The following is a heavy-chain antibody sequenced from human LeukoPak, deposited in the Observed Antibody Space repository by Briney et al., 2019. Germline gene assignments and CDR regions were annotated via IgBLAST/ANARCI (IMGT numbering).Heavy chain of an antibody. CDR1: GYTFTSYG. V-gene: IGHV1-18*01. CDR2: ISAYNGNT. Sequence: ASVKVSCKASGYTFTSYGISWVRQAPGHGLEWMGWISAYNGNTNYAQKLQGRVTMTTDTSTSTAYMELRSLRSDDTAVYYCASVYCSSTSCPRGDYYYGMDVWGQGTTVTVSS. CDR3: ASVYCSSTSCPRGDYYYGMDV. D-gene: IGHD2-2*01. J-gene: IGHJ6*02.